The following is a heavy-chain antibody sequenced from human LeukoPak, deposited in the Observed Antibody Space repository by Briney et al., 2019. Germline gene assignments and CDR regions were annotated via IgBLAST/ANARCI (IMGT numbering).Heavy chain of an antibody. CDR1: GYTFTSYG. Sequence: GASVKVSCKASGYTFTSYGISWVRQAPGRGLEWMGWISAYNGNTNYAQKLQGRVTMTTDTSTSTAYMELRSLRSDDTAVYYCARALLGRYCSGGSCYSFGYWGQGTLVTVSS. CDR2: ISAYNGNT. J-gene: IGHJ4*02. V-gene: IGHV1-18*04. CDR3: ARALLGRYCSGGSCYSFGY. D-gene: IGHD2-15*01.